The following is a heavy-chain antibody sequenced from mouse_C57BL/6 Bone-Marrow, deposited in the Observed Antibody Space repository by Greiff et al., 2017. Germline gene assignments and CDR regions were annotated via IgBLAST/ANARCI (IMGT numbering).Heavy chain of an antibody. V-gene: IGHV1-82*01. Sequence: QVQLQQSGPELVKPGASVKISCKASGYAFSSSWMNWVKQRPGKGLEWIGRIYPGDGDTNYNGKFKGKATLTADKSSSTAYMQLSSLTSEDSAVYFCARWELYDYDSWYFDVWGTGTTVTVSS. CDR3: ARWELYDYDSWYFDV. J-gene: IGHJ1*03. CDR2: IYPGDGDT. D-gene: IGHD2-4*01. CDR1: GYAFSSSW.